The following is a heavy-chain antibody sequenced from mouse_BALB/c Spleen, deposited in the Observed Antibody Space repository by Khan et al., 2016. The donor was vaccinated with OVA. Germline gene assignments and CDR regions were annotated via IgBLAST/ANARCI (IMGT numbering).Heavy chain of an antibody. CDR2: INPSTGYS. CDR1: GYTFTNYW. J-gene: IGHJ3*01. V-gene: IGHV1-7*01. CDR3: ANHGSSSAWLTY. Sequence: VQLQESGAELAKPGASVKMSCKASGYTFTNYWMHWVKQRPGQGLEWIGYINPSTGYSEYNQKFKDKATLTADKSSSTAYIQLSSLTSEDSAVYYCANHGSSSAWLTYWGQGTLVTVSA. D-gene: IGHD1-1*01.